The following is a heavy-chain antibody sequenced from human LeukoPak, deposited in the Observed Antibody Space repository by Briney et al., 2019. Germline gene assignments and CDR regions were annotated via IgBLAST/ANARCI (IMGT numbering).Heavy chain of an antibody. CDR2: IYYSGST. Sequence: TSETLSLTCTVSGGSISSSSYYWGWIRQPPGKGLEWIGSIYYSGSTYYNPSLKSRVTISVDTSKNQFSLKLGSVTAADTAVYYCARLSIAARQISDYWGQGTLVTVSS. CDR1: GGSISSSSYY. CDR3: ARLSIAARQISDY. D-gene: IGHD6-6*01. V-gene: IGHV4-39*01. J-gene: IGHJ4*02.